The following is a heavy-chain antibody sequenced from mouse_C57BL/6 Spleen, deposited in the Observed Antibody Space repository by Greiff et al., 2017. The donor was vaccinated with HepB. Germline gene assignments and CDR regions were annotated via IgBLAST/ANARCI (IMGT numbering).Heavy chain of an antibody. Sequence: QVQLQQPGAELVMPGASVKLSCKASGYTFTSYWMHWVKRRPGQGLEWIGELDPSDSYTNYNQKFKGKSTLTVDKSSSTAYMQLRSLTSEDSAVYYCARPQLGQAWFAYWGQGTLVTVSA. CDR2: LDPSDSYT. CDR1: GYTFTSYW. V-gene: IGHV1-69*01. D-gene: IGHD4-1*02. CDR3: ARPQLGQAWFAY. J-gene: IGHJ3*01.